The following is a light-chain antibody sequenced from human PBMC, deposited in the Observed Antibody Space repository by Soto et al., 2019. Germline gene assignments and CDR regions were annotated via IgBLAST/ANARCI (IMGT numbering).Light chain of an antibody. CDR2: AAS. Sequence: DIQLTQSPSFLSASVGDRVTITCRASQGISSYLAWYQQNLGKAPKLLIYAASTLQSGVPSRFSGSGSGTEFTLTISSLQPEDFATYYCQQLNSYPQFGPGTKVDIK. V-gene: IGKV1-9*01. CDR1: QGISSY. CDR3: QQLNSYPQ. J-gene: IGKJ3*01.